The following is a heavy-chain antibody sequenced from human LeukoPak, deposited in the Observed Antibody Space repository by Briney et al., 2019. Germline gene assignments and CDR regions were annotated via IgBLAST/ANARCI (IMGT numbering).Heavy chain of an antibody. Sequence: RTGGSLRLSCAASGFTFSSYSMNWVRQAPGKGLEWVSSISSSSSYIYYADSVKGRFTISRDNAKNSLYLQMNSLRAEDTAVYYCAKSLPRVSLYYFDYWGQGTLVTVSS. V-gene: IGHV3-21*01. CDR1: GFTFSSYS. CDR2: ISSSSSYI. D-gene: IGHD6-13*01. CDR3: AKSLPRVSLYYFDY. J-gene: IGHJ4*02.